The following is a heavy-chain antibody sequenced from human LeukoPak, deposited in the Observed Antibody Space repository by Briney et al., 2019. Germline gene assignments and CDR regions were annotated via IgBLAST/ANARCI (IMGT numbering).Heavy chain of an antibody. CDR1: GFTFSSYA. CDR3: AKDHHLYPTTSFDY. V-gene: IGHV3-23*01. J-gene: IGHJ4*02. CDR2: ISGSGGST. D-gene: IGHD3-16*01. Sequence: GGSLRLSCAASGFTFSSYAMSWVRHAPGKGLEWVSAISGSGGSTYYADSVEGRFTISRDNSKNTLYLQMNSLRAEDTAVYYCAKDHHLYPTTSFDYWGQGTLVTVSS.